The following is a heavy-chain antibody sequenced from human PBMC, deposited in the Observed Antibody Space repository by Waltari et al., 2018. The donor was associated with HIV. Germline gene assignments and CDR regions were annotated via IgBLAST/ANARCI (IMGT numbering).Heavy chain of an antibody. V-gene: IGHV3-7*01. CDR1: GFTFSNYG. D-gene: IGHD5-18*01. CDR3: GRARDTYGNYGMDV. J-gene: IGHJ6*02. CDR2: IKRDGSAK. Sequence: EVHLVESGGGLVQPGGSLRLSCTASGFTFSNYGRNWVRQAPGKGLEGVANIKRDGSAKYYVDSVKGRFTISRDNANNSLFLQMNSLRADDTAVYYCGRARDTYGNYGMDVWGQGTAATVSS.